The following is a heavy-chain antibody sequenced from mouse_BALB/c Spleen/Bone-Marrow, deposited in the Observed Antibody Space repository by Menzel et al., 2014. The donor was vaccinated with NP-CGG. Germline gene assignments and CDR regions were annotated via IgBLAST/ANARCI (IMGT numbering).Heavy chain of an antibody. CDR2: ICNFAXSI. V-gene: IGHV5-15*02. Sequence: VGAWGGLMQPGGSPEISCAAPGFPFREYRKAGVSPAPGEGAEWGAFICNFAXSICYADTVTGRFTISRENAKNTLYLEMSSLRSEDTAMYYCARLYGSGYGYAMDYWGQGTSVTVSS. D-gene: IGHD1-1*01. CDR1: GFPFREYR. J-gene: IGHJ4*01. CDR3: ARLYGSGYGYAMDY.